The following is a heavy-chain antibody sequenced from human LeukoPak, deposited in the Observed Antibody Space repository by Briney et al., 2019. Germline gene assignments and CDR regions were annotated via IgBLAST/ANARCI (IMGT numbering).Heavy chain of an antibody. J-gene: IGHJ4*02. CDR1: GFTVSSNY. D-gene: IGHD3-10*01. CDR2: IYSGGST. CDR3: ARGPTMVRGASSL. Sequence: GGSLRLSCAASGFTVSSNYMSWVRQAPGKGLEWVSVIYSGGSTYYADSVKGRFTISRDNSKNTLYLQMNSLRAEDTAVYYCARGPTMVRGASSLWGQGTLVTVSS. V-gene: IGHV3-66*01.